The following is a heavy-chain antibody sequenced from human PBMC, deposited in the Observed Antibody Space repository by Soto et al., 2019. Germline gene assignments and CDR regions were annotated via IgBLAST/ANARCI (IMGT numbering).Heavy chain of an antibody. D-gene: IGHD3-10*01. V-gene: IGHV3-7*04. CDR1: GFRFCNYG. J-gene: IGHJ4*03. CDR3: ATDATFGLDC. CDR2: INQDGGER. Sequence: PGGSLRLSCAASGFRFCNYGMAWVRQAPGKGLEWVANINQDGGERYHADSVRGRFTIFRDNSENSLYLQMNRLRAEYTAVYYCATDATFGLDCWGRGTLVTVYS.